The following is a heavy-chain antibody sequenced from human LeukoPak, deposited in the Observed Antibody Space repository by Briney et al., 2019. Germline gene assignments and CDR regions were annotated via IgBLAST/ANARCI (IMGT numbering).Heavy chain of an antibody. CDR2: IWYDGSNE. Sequence: PGRSLRLSCAASGFTFSTYGMHWLRQGPGKGLEWVAVIWYDGSNEYYVDSVKGRFTISRDNSKNTLYLQMNSLRAEDTAVYYCARDRRRDGYKLDAFDIWGQGTMVTVSS. J-gene: IGHJ3*02. CDR3: ARDRRRDGYKLDAFDI. CDR1: GFTFSTYG. D-gene: IGHD5-24*01. V-gene: IGHV3-33*01.